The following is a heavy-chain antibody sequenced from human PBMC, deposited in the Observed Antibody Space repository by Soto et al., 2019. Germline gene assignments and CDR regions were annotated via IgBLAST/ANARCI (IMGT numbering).Heavy chain of an antibody. D-gene: IGHD4-17*01. V-gene: IGHV1-18*01. Sequence: VASVKVSCKASGYTFTSYGISWVRQAPGQGLEWMGWISAYNGNTNYAQKLQGRVTMTTDTSTSTAYMELRSLRSDDTAVYYCARGAIPHPFYTTVVTDNWFDPWGQGTLVTVSS. CDR1: GYTFTSYG. CDR3: ARGAIPHPFYTTVVTDNWFDP. CDR2: ISAYNGNT. J-gene: IGHJ5*02.